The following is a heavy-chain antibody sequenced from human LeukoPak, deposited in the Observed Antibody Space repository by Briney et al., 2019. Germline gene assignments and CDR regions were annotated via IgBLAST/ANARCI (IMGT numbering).Heavy chain of an antibody. Sequence: GRSLRPYCAASGFTFSSYGMHWVRQAPGKGLEWVAVISYDGSNKYYADSVKGRFTISRDNSKNTLYLQMNSLRAEDTAVYYCAKDSSGYFDYWGQGTLVTVSS. CDR1: GFTFSSYG. J-gene: IGHJ4*02. D-gene: IGHD6-19*01. V-gene: IGHV3-30*18. CDR3: AKDSSGYFDY. CDR2: ISYDGSNK.